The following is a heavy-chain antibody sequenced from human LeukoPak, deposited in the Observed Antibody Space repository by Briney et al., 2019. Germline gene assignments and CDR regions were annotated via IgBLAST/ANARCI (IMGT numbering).Heavy chain of an antibody. D-gene: IGHD2-2*01. V-gene: IGHV4-59*01. Sequence: SETLSLTCTVSGGSISSYYWSWIRQPPGKGLDWIGYIYYNGRANYNPSLKSRVTISVDTSKNQFSPKLSSVTAADAAVYFCARGYCSGTRCLDYWGQGTLVTVSS. CDR1: GGSISSYY. J-gene: IGHJ4*02. CDR3: ARGYCSGTRCLDY. CDR2: IYYNGRA.